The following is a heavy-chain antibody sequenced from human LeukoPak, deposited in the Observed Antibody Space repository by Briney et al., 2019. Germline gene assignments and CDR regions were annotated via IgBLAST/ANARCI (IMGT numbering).Heavy chain of an antibody. CDR1: GYTFTGYY. CDR3: ARNPASDSSHEYFQH. J-gene: IGHJ1*01. V-gene: IGHV1-2*02. D-gene: IGHD2-2*01. CDR2: INPNSGGT. Sequence: ASVKVSCKASGYTFTGYYMHWVRQAPGQGLEWMGWINPNSGGTNYVQKFQGRVTMTRDTSISTAYMELSRLRSDDTAVYYCARNPASDSSHEYFQHWGQGTLVTVSS.